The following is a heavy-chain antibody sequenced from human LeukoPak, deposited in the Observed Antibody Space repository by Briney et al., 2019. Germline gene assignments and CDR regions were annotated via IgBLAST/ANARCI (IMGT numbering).Heavy chain of an antibody. J-gene: IGHJ4*02. V-gene: IGHV3-48*01. CDR1: GSTFSNHW. Sequence: GGSLRLSCAASGSTFSNHWMTWVRQAPGKGLEWVSYISSSSSTIYYADSVKGRFTISRDNAKNSLYLQMNSLRAEDTAVYYCAKDLVYYGSGSPFDYWGQGTLVTVSS. CDR3: AKDLVYYGSGSPFDY. D-gene: IGHD3-10*01. CDR2: ISSSSSTI.